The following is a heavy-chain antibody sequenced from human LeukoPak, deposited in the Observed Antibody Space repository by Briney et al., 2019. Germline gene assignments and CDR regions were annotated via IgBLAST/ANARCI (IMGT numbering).Heavy chain of an antibody. CDR3: AKDDGIYSNYLDY. CDR1: GFTFDDYA. J-gene: IGHJ4*02. D-gene: IGHD4-11*01. V-gene: IGHV3-9*01. CDR2: ISWNSGSI. Sequence: GGSLRLSCAASGFTFDDYAMHWVRQAPGKGLEWVSGISWNSGSIGYADSVKGRFTISRDNAKNSLYLQMNSLRAEGTALYYCAKDDGIYSNYLDYWGQGTLVTVSS.